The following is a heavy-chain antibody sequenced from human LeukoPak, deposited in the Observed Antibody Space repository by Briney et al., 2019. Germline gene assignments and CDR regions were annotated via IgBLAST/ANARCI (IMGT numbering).Heavy chain of an antibody. CDR2: IKPEGGTT. J-gene: IGHJ4*02. V-gene: IGHV1-46*01. CDR1: GYTFTTFY. Sequence: ASVKVSCMASGYTFTTFYVHWVRQAPGQGLDWMGVIKPEGGTTIYAQKFQGRVTLTRDTSTSTVYMDLTSLRSEDTAVYYCARLEGITATMGDWGQGTLVTVSS. D-gene: IGHD5-12*01. CDR3: ARLEGITATMGD.